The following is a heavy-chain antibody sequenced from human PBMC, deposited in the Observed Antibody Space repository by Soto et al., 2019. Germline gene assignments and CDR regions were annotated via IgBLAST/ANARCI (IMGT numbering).Heavy chain of an antibody. Sequence: PLEPLSLTCTVSGGSIDSGDYYWSWIRQPPGKGLEWIGYVYYGGTTNYNPFLKSRVTLSLDKSKNQFSLKMNSVTAADTAVYYWARDVIAPPNYFGPWGQGTLVTVSS. D-gene: IGHD4-4*01. CDR3: ARDVIAPPNYFGP. V-gene: IGHV4-61*08. CDR2: VYYGGTT. CDR1: GGSIDSGDYY. J-gene: IGHJ5*02.